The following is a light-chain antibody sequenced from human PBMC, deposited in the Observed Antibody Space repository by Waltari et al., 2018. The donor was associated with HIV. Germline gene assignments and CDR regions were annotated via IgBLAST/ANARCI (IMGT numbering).Light chain of an antibody. J-gene: IGKJ2*01. Sequence: IVFTQPPLSSHISPGQPASLSCRSGQTLVHDGYTYLSWLQQRPGQPPRLLIHKVSNRVSGVPDRFSGSGAGTDFTLKISNVEAEDVGVYYCMQTAQFPYTFGQGTKLEI. CDR3: MQTAQFPYT. V-gene: IGKV2-24*01. CDR2: KVS. CDR1: QTLVHDGYTY.